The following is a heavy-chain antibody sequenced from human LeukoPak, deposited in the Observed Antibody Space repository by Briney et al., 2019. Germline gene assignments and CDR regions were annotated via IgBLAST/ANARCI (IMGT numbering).Heavy chain of an antibody. Sequence: GGSLRLSCAASGFTFKSYDMNWVRQAPGKGLEWVSRISASGGSAYYADSVKGRFTISRDNSKSRMYLQMKSLRAADTGVYYCAKRGSGYYFDYWGQGTLVIVSS. V-gene: IGHV3-23*01. CDR2: ISASGGSA. CDR3: AKRGSGYYFDY. J-gene: IGHJ4*02. D-gene: IGHD3-22*01. CDR1: GFTFKSYD.